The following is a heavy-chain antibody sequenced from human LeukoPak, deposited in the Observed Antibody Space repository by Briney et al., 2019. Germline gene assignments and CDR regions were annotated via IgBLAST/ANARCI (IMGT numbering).Heavy chain of an antibody. CDR1: GFTFNKYC. CDR3: ARDYDILTDHSDY. CDR2: ISSGSNYK. Sequence: GGSLRLSCVASGFTFNKYCMSWVRQAPGKGLEWVSSISSGSNYKNYADSVKGRFTISRDNAKNSLYLQMNSLRAEDTAVYYCARDYDILTDHSDYWGQGTLVTVSS. D-gene: IGHD3-9*01. J-gene: IGHJ4*02. V-gene: IGHV3-21*01.